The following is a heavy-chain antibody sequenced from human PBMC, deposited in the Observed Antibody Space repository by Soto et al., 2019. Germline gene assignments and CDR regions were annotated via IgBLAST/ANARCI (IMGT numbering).Heavy chain of an antibody. V-gene: IGHV4-59*01. Sequence: QVRLHESGPGLVKPSETLSLTCTVSGGSISDYYWNWIRQPPGKGLEWIGFIHYTGNTNYNPSLKSRVAISVDTSKNQFSVKLTSVTAADTAVYYYARGTPYHRNDDSFDTWGQGTLVTVSS. CDR2: IHYTGNT. CDR3: ARGTPYHRNDDSFDT. CDR1: GGSISDYY. J-gene: IGHJ5*02.